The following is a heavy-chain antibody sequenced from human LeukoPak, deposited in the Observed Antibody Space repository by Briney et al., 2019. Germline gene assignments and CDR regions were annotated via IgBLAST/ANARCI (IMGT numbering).Heavy chain of an antibody. CDR3: ARGSDDWENSSVFDY. D-gene: IGHD6-19*01. J-gene: IGHJ4*02. CDR1: GFTFSSYG. V-gene: IGHV3-33*01. CDR2: IWYDGSNK. Sequence: PGGSLRLSCAASGFTFSSYGMHWVRQAPGKGLEWVAVIWYDGSNKYYADSVKGRFTISRDNSKNTLYLQMNSLRAEDTAVYYCARGSDDWENSSVFDYWGQGTLVTVSS.